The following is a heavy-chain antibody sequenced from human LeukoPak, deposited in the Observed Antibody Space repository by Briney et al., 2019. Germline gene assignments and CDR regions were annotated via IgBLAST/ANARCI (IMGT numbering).Heavy chain of an antibody. CDR3: ARGYYDSSGCDY. Sequence: KASETLSLTCTVSGGSISSYYWSWIRQPPGKGLEWIGEINHSGSTNYNPSLKSRVTISVDTSKNQFSLKLSSVTAADTAVYYCARGYYDSSGCDYWGQGTLVTASS. J-gene: IGHJ4*02. D-gene: IGHD3-22*01. CDR1: GGSISSYY. CDR2: INHSGST. V-gene: IGHV4-34*01.